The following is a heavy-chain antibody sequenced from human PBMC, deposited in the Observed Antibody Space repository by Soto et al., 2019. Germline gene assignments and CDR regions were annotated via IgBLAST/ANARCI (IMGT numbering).Heavy chain of an antibody. CDR3: AREPYDITGNRIDS. V-gene: IGHV4-30-4*01. D-gene: IGHD3-22*01. CDR2: VYHTGST. Sequence: SETLSLTCTGSGGSIIGDYYGNCIRQAPGKGLEWIGYVYHTGSTYHNPSLKSRGSISVDTSNNQFSLKLSSVTAADTAVYFCAREPYDITGNRIDSWGQGIPVTVSS. CDR1: GGSIIGDYY. J-gene: IGHJ5*01.